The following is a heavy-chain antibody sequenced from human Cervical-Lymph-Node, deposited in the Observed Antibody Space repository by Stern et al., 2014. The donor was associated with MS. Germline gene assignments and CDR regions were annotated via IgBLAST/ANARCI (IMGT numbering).Heavy chain of an antibody. CDR3: AKDRDEYGRSAHDPDF. CDR1: GFTFSNYA. J-gene: IGHJ4*02. Sequence: VQLVESGGGLVQPGGSLRLSCATSGFTFSNYAMIWVRQAPQKGLEWVSSLDRTGGVASYSDSVKGRFTISRDNSGSTLFLHMTSLRDDDTAFYYCAKDRDEYGRSAHDPDFWGQGTLVTVAS. V-gene: IGHV3-23*04. D-gene: IGHD4/OR15-4a*01. CDR2: LDRTGGVA.